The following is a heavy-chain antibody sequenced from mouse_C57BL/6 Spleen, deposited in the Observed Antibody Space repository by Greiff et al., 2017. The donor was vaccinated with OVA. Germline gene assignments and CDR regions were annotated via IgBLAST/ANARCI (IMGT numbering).Heavy chain of an antibody. CDR3: ARGLATCFNY. Sequence: QVQLKQPGAELVKPGASVKLSCKASGYTFTSYWMHWVKQRPGQGLEWIGMIHPNSGSTNYNEKFKSKGKLTVDKSSSTSDMQLSSLTSKDAAVYYCARGLATCFNYWGQGTTLTVSS. V-gene: IGHV1-64*01. D-gene: IGHD1-2*01. CDR1: GYTFTSYW. CDR2: IHPNSGST. J-gene: IGHJ2*01.